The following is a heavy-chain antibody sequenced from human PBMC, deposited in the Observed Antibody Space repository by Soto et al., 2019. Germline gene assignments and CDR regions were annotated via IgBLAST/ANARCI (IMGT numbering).Heavy chain of an antibody. V-gene: IGHV3-33*01. CDR1: GFTFSSYG. Sequence: QVQLVESGGGVVQPGRSLRLSCAASGFTFSSYGMHWVRQAPGKGLEWVAVIWYDGSNKYYADSVKGRFTISRDNSKNTLYLQMNSLRAEDTAVYYCARLSRGASYGMDVWGQGTTVTVSS. CDR3: ARLSRGASYGMDV. D-gene: IGHD5-12*01. J-gene: IGHJ6*02. CDR2: IWYDGSNK.